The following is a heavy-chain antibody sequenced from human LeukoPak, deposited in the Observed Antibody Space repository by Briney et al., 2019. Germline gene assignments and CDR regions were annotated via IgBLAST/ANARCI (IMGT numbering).Heavy chain of an antibody. Sequence: GGSLRLSCAASGFTFSSYSMNWVRQAPGKGLEWVSSISSSSSYIYYADSVKGRFTISRDNAKNSLYLQMNSLRAEDTAVYYCAKDRATMVLWYYYYYMDVWGKGTTVTISS. D-gene: IGHD3-10*01. CDR3: AKDRATMVLWYYYYYMDV. V-gene: IGHV3-21*01. CDR2: ISSSSSYI. J-gene: IGHJ6*03. CDR1: GFTFSSYS.